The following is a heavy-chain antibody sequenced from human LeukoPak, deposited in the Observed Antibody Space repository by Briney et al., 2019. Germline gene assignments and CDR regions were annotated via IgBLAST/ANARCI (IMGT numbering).Heavy chain of an antibody. V-gene: IGHV4-59*01. CDR2: IYYGGIT. Sequence: SETLSLTCTVSAGSISSYYWSWIRQPPGKGLEWIGYIYYGGITNYNTSLKSRVSISIDTSKNQFSLKLTSVTAADTAVYYCARQKSGTTLFDYWGQGTLVTVSS. J-gene: IGHJ4*02. CDR3: ARQKSGTTLFDY. CDR1: AGSISSYY. D-gene: IGHD1-1*01.